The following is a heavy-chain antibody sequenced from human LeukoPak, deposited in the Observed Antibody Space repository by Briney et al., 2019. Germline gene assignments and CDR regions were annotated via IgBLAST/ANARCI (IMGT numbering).Heavy chain of an antibody. CDR3: ARPGMMDIDMGNFHY. V-gene: IGHV4-61*02. Sequence: SETLSLTCTVSGGSISSGSYYWSWIRQPAGKGLEWIGRIYTSGSTNYNPSLKSRVTISVDTSKNQFSLKLSSVTAADTAVYYCARPGMMDIDMGNFHYWGQGALVTVSS. CDR2: IYTSGST. J-gene: IGHJ4*02. CDR1: GGSISSGSYY. D-gene: IGHD5-18*01.